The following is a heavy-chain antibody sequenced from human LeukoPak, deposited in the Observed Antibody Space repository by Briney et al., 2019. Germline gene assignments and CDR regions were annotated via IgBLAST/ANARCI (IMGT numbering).Heavy chain of an antibody. J-gene: IGHJ4*02. CDR1: GFTFSSYA. CDR2: IGSSSGNT. CDR3: EIGNGSVRNPPSDY. V-gene: IGHV3-23*01. Sequence: GGSLRLSCAASGFTFSSYAMSWVRQAPGKGLEWVSAIGSSSGNTYYADSVKGRFTISRDNSKNTLYLQMNSLRAEDTAIYYCEIGNGSVRNPPSDYWGQGTLVTVSS. D-gene: IGHD3-10*01.